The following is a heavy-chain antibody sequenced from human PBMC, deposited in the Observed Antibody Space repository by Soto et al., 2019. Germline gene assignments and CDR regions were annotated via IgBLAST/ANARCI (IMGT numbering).Heavy chain of an antibody. CDR3: ARPPTTSYYYYGMDV. J-gene: IGHJ6*02. D-gene: IGHD1-1*01. CDR2: ISSSSSYI. Sequence: GGSLRLSCAASGFTFSSYSMNWVRQAPGKGLEWVSSISSSSSYIYYADSVKGRFTISRDNAKNSLYLQMNSLRAEDTAVYYCARPPTTSYYYYGMDVWGQGTTVTVSS. CDR1: GFTFSSYS. V-gene: IGHV3-21*01.